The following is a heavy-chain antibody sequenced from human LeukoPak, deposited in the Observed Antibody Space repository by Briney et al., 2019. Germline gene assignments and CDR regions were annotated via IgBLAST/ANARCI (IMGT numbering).Heavy chain of an antibody. J-gene: IGHJ4*02. CDR3: AREYYDSSGYEDGIDY. CDR1: GFTFSSYW. V-gene: IGHV3-7*01. D-gene: IGHD3-22*01. Sequence: GGSLRLSCAASGFTFSSYWMSWVRQAPGKGLEWVASIKQDGSEKYYVDSVKGRFTISRDNAKNSLYLQMNSLRAEDTAVYYCAREYYDSSGYEDGIDYWGQGTLVTVSS. CDR2: IKQDGSEK.